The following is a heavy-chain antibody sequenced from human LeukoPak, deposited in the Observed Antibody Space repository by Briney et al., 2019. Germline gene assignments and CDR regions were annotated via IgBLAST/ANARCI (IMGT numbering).Heavy chain of an antibody. D-gene: IGHD4-17*01. V-gene: IGHV3-7*01. J-gene: IGHJ4*02. CDR3: ARDRYAPGYGDYDCYFDY. Sequence: GGSLRLSCAASGFTFSSYWMSWVHQAPGKGLEWVANIKQDGSEKYYVDSVKGRFTISRDNAKNSLYLQTNSLRAADTAVYYCARDRYAPGYGDYDCYFDYWGQGTLVTVSS. CDR1: GFTFSSYW. CDR2: IKQDGSEK.